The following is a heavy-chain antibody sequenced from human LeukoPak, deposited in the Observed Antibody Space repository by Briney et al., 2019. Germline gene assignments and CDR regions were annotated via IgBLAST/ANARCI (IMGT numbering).Heavy chain of an antibody. CDR3: AKDLEAVDFWSGYPNF. D-gene: IGHD3-3*01. J-gene: IGHJ4*02. CDR1: GFTFSSYA. Sequence: PGRSLRLSCAASGFTFSSYAMHWVRQAPGKGPEWVAVISYDGSNKYYADSVKGRFTISRDNSKNTLYLQMNSLRAEDTAVYYCAKDLEAVDFWSGYPNFWGQGTLVTVSS. V-gene: IGHV3-30*18. CDR2: ISYDGSNK.